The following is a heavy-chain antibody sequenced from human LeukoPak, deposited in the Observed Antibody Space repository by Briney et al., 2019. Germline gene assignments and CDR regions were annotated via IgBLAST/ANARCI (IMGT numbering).Heavy chain of an antibody. J-gene: IGHJ4*02. CDR3: ARVESVTATLDY. Sequence: ASVKVSCKASGYTFTSYYMHWVRPAPGQGLEWMGIINPSGGSTSYAQKFQGRVTMTRDTSTSTVYMELSSLRSEDTAVYYCARVESVTATLDYWGQGTLVTVSS. CDR2: INPSGGST. V-gene: IGHV1-46*01. CDR1: GYTFTSYY. D-gene: IGHD2-21*02.